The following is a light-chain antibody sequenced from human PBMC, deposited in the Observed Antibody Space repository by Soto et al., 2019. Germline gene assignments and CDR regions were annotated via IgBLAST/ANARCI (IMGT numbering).Light chain of an antibody. V-gene: IGLV2-23*01. CDR2: EAT. CDR1: SSDVGTYDL. Sequence: QSALTQPASVSGSPGQSITISCTGSSSDVGTYDLVSWYQHHPGAAPKLMIYEATRRPSGISNRFSGSKSGNTASLTISGLQAEDEADYYCAAWDDSLNGWVFGGGTKLTVL. J-gene: IGLJ3*02. CDR3: AAWDDSLNGWV.